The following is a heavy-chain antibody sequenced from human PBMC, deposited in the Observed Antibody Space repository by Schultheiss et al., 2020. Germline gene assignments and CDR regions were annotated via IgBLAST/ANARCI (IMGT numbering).Heavy chain of an antibody. CDR3: ARGGPYYSSSQDY. Sequence: GGSLRLSCAASGFTFSTYAIHWVRQAPGKGLEWVAVISYDGDYKYYGDSVKGRFTISRDNPKNTVSLQMTSLRGDDTAMYYCARGGPYYSSSQDYWGQGTLVTVSS. V-gene: IGHV3-30*04. CDR2: ISYDGDYK. J-gene: IGHJ4*02. CDR1: GFTFSTYA. D-gene: IGHD6-6*01.